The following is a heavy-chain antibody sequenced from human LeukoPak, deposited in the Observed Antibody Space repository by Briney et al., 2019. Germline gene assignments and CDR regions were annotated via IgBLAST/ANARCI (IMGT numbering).Heavy chain of an antibody. CDR1: GGSISGYY. D-gene: IGHD3-10*01. CDR3: SFNLGSGSYAFDI. J-gene: IGHJ3*02. CDR2: IYYSGST. V-gene: IGHV4-59*03. Sequence: SETLSLTCTVSGGSISGYYWSWIRQPPGKGLEWIGYIYYSGSTYYNPSLKSRVTISVDTSKNQFSLKLSSVTAADTAVYYCSFNLGSGSYAFDIWGQGTMVTVSS.